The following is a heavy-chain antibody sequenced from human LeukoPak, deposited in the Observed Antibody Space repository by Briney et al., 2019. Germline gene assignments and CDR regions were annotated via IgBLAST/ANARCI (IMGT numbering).Heavy chain of an antibody. CDR1: GGSISSSNW. Sequence: PSETLSLTCTVSGGSISSSNWWSWVRQSPEKGLEWIGEIHHSGSTYYNPSLKSRVTISVDRSKNQFSLKLSSVTAADTAVYYWGGGGSSSWFGDFDYWGRGPLVPVSS. D-gene: IGHD6-13*01. CDR3: GGGGSSSWFGDFDY. CDR2: IHHSGST. V-gene: IGHV4-4*02. J-gene: IGHJ4*02.